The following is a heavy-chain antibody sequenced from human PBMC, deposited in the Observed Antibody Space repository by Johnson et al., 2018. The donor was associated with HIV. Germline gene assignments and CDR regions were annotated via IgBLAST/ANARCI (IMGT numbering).Heavy chain of an antibody. CDR1: GFTFRSYG. J-gene: IGHJ3*02. Sequence: QVQLVESGGGVVQPGRSLRLSCAASGFTFRSYGMHWVRQAPGKGLEWVAVISSGGDTYYADSVRGRFSISRDNSKNTLYLQMNRLRAEDTAVYYCVRACRDGYTCDAFDIWGQGTMVTVSS. CDR2: ISSGGDT. V-gene: IGHV3-30*03. CDR3: VRACRDGYTCDAFDI. D-gene: IGHD5-24*01.